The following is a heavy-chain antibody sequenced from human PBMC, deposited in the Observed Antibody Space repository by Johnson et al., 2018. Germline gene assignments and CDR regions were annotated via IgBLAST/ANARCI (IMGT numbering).Heavy chain of an antibody. D-gene: IGHD1-26*01. Sequence: VQLVESGGGLVQPGGSLRLSCAASGFTFSSYAMSWVRQAPGKGLEWVSAISGSGGSTYYADSVKGRFTLPRDNSKNTLYLQMNSLRAEETAVYYCTRHRSGTGDAFDIWGQGTMVTVSS. CDR3: TRHRSGTGDAFDI. J-gene: IGHJ3*02. V-gene: IGHV3-23*04. CDR1: GFTFSSYA. CDR2: ISGSGGST.